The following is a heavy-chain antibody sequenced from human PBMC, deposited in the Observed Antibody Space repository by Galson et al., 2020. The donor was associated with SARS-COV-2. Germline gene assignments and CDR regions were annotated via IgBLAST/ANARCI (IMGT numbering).Heavy chain of an antibody. CDR1: GDSVPSNRAA. CDR2: TYYRSQWST. V-gene: IGHV6-1*01. Sequence: SQTPSLPCAISGDSVPSNRAAWNWIRQSPSRGLEWLGRTYYRSQWSTDYAVSVKSRITINPDTSKNQFSLQLNSVTPEDTAIYYCAGRVAGAGSLHIWGQGTMVIVSS. J-gene: IGHJ3*02. CDR3: AGRVAGAGSLHI. D-gene: IGHD6-19*01.